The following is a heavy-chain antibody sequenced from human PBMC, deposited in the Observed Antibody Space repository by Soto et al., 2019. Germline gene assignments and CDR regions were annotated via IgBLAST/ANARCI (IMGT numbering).Heavy chain of an antibody. D-gene: IGHD6-25*01. Sequence: QLQLQESGPGLVKPSETLSLTCTVSGGSISSSSYYWGWIRQPPGEGLEWIGSIYYSGSTYYNPSLKSRVTISVDTSKNQFSLKLSSVTAADTAVYYCARVAAAPPYYYYYMDVWGKGTTVTVSS. V-gene: IGHV4-39*01. J-gene: IGHJ6*03. CDR1: GGSISSSSYY. CDR2: IYYSGST. CDR3: ARVAAAPPYYYYYMDV.